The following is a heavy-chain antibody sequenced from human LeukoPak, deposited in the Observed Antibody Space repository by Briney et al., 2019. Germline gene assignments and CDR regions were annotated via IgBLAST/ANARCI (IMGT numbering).Heavy chain of an antibody. Sequence: GASVKVSCKASGFTXTRSAMQWVRQARGQRLEWIGWIVVGSGNTNYAQTFQERVTITRDMSTSTAYMELSSLRSEDTAVYYCAAADYYDSSGYYPYAFHIWGQGTMVTVSS. CDR3: AAADYYDSSGYYPYAFHI. CDR1: GFTXTRSA. V-gene: IGHV1-58*02. J-gene: IGHJ3*02. D-gene: IGHD3-22*01. CDR2: IVVGSGNT.